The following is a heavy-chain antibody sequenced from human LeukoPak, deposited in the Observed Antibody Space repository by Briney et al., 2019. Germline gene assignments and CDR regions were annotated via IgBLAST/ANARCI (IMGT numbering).Heavy chain of an antibody. V-gene: IGHV3-23*01. J-gene: IGHJ4*02. CDR1: GFTFSSYA. CDR3: AKVADDFWSGYSHYFDY. D-gene: IGHD3-3*01. CDR2: ISGSGGST. Sequence: GGSLRLSCAASGFTFSSYAMSWVRQAPGKGLEWVSAISGSGGSTYYADSVKGRFTISRDNSKNTLYLQMNSLRAEDTAVYYCAKVADDFWSGYSHYFDYWGQGTLVTVSS.